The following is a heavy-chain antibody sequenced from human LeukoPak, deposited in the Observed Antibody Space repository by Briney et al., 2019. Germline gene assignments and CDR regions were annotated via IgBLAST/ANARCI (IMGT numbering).Heavy chain of an antibody. CDR2: ISGSGGTT. CDR1: GFTFSDSA. Sequence: GGSLRLSCVASGFTFSDSAMSWVRQAPGKGLEWVSGISGSGGTTYYTDSVEGRFTISRDNSKKTLYLQMNSLRADDTAVFYCAKLGTFGWLGMSPIDVWGRGTTVTVSS. J-gene: IGHJ6*02. V-gene: IGHV3-23*01. CDR3: AKLGTFGWLGMSPIDV. D-gene: IGHD5-24*01.